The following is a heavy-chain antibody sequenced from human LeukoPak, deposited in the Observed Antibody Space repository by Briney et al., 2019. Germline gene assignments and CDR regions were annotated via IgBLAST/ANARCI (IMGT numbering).Heavy chain of an antibody. D-gene: IGHD2-2*01. J-gene: IGHJ4*02. CDR1: GFTFSRNA. CDR3: AKDRTTSWAIDY. V-gene: IGHV3-30*18. CDR2: ISYDGGRK. Sequence: PGGSLRLSCAASGFTFSRNAMHWVRQAPGKGLEWVAFISYDGGRKHLADSVKGRLTVSRDSSENTLYLQMNSLRPEDTAVYYCAKDRTTSWAIDYWGQGTLVTVSS.